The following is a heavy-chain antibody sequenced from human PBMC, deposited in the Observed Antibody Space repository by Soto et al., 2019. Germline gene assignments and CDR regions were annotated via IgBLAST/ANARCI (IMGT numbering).Heavy chain of an antibody. CDR3: ASGGYTYGFSAMDV. D-gene: IGHD5-18*01. V-gene: IGHV1-46*01. CDR2: INPSGFST. Sequence: QVQLVQSGAEGKKPGASVKISCKASGYTFSSSYIHWVRQAPGQGLEWMGLINPSGFSTDYAQTFQGRVTVTRDTSTSTVYMELSSLRSEDTAVYYCASGGYTYGFSAMDVWGPGTTVAVSS. J-gene: IGHJ6*02. CDR1: GYTFSSSY.